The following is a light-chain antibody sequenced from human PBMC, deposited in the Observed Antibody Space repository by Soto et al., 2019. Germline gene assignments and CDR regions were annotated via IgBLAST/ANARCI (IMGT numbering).Light chain of an antibody. J-gene: IGKJ1*01. CDR3: QHYNGLWM. CDR2: KAS. CDR1: QSISDW. Sequence: DIQMTQSPSTLSASVGDRVTITCRASQSISDWLAWHQQKPGKAPKLLIYKASSLERGVPSRFSGSGSGTEFTLTISSLQPDDFATYYFQHYNGLWMFGQGTKVEI. V-gene: IGKV1-5*03.